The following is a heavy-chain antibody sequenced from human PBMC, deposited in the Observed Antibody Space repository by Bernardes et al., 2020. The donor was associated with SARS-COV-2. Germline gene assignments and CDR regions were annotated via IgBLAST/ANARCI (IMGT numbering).Heavy chain of an antibody. D-gene: IGHD2-2*01. CDR3: AKDSVAVPPPVGAPDL. CDR1: GFIFTIYA. J-gene: IGHJ3*01. CDR2: ISSTGYST. V-gene: IGHV3-23*01. Sequence: GGSLRLSCEGSGFIFTIYAMTWVRQAPGKGLQWVSSISSTGYSTHLADSVRGRFIVSRDNSKSTLYLQMDNLRTEDTGLYYCAKDSVAVPPPVGAPDLWGQGTLVTV.